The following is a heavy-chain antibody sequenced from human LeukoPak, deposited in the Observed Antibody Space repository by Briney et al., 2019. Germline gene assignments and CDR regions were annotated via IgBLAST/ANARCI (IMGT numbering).Heavy chain of an antibody. D-gene: IGHD6-19*01. J-gene: IGHJ4*02. CDR3: VRDGWRGFDY. CDR1: GDSVSTNSAA. Sequence: SQTLSLTCAIISGDSVSTNSAAWHWIRQSPSRGLEWLGRTYYRSKWYNDYAVSVKSRITINPDTSKNQLSLQLNSVTPEDTAVYYCVRDGWRGFDYWGQGTLVTVSS. CDR2: TYYRSKWYN. V-gene: IGHV6-1*01.